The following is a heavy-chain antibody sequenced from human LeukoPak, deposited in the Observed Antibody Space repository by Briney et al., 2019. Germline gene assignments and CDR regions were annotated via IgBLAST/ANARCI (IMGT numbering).Heavy chain of an antibody. J-gene: IGHJ5*02. Sequence: SVKVSCKASGGTFSSYAISWVRQAPGQGLEWMGGIIPIFGTANYAQKFQGRVTITTDESTSTAYMELSSLRSEDTAVYYCARTHPISTGTTFNWFDPRGQGTLVTVSP. V-gene: IGHV1-69*05. CDR3: ARTHPISTGTTFNWFDP. CDR2: IIPIFGTA. CDR1: GGTFSSYA. D-gene: IGHD1-7*01.